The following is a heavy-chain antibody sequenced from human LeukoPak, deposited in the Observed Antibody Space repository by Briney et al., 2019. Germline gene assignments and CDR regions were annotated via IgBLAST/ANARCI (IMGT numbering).Heavy chain of an antibody. V-gene: IGHV4-59*11. CDR1: GGSISSHY. D-gene: IGHD3-3*01. J-gene: IGHJ4*02. CDR2: IYYSGST. CDR3: ARSGGFLEWLLPDFPFDY. Sequence: SETLSLTCTVSGGSISSHYWSWIRQPPRKGLEWIGYIYYSGSTNYNPSLKSRVTISVDTSKNQFSLKLSSVTAADTAVYYCARSGGFLEWLLPDFPFDYWGQGTLVTVSS.